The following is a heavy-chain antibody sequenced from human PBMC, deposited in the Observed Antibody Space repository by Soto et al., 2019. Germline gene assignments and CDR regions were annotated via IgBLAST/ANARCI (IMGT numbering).Heavy chain of an antibody. Sequence: QVQLVQSGAEVKKPGASVKVSCKASGYTFTSYGISWVRQAPGQGLEWMGWISAHHGNTNYAQKLQGRVTMTTDTSTSKAYMELGSLRSDATAVYYCARDYGPIALAVDFDYWGQGTLVTVSS. D-gene: IGHD6-19*01. CDR1: GYTFTSYG. J-gene: IGHJ4*02. V-gene: IGHV1-18*01. CDR2: ISAHHGNT. CDR3: ARDYGPIALAVDFDY.